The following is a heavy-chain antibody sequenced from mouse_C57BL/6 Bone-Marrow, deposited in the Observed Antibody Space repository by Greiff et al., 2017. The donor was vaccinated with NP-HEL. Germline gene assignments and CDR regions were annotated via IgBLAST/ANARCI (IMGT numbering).Heavy chain of an antibody. CDR1: GYTFTSYW. Sequence: QVQLQQPGAELVMPGASVKLSCKASGYTFTSYWMHWVKQRPGQGLEWIGEIDPSDSYTNYNQKFKGKSTLTADKSSSTAYMQLSSLTSEDSAVYYCAREFYYGYPYYYAMDYWGQGTSVTVSS. D-gene: IGHD2-2*01. CDR2: IDPSDSYT. CDR3: AREFYYGYPYYYAMDY. J-gene: IGHJ4*01. V-gene: IGHV1-69*01.